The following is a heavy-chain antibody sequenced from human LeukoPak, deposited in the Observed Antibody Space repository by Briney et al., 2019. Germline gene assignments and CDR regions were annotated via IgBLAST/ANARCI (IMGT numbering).Heavy chain of an antibody. CDR1: GYSFTSYW. CDR2: IYPGDSDT. Sequence: GESLKISCKGSGYSFTSYWIGWVRQLPGKGLEWMGIIYPGDSDTRYSPSFQGQVTISADKSIGTAYLQWSSLKASDTAMYYCARSEGTSGWYYYVDVWGKGTTVTVS. J-gene: IGHJ6*03. D-gene: IGHD6-19*01. CDR3: ARSEGTSGWYYYVDV. V-gene: IGHV5-51*01.